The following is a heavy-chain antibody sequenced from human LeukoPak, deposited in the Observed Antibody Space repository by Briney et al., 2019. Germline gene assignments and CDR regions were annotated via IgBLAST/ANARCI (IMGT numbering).Heavy chain of an antibody. J-gene: IGHJ4*02. V-gene: IGHV4-30-4*01. CDR2: IYYSGST. CDR3: ARGPDDDILTGYYL. CDR1: GGSISSGDYY. Sequence: SQTLSLTCTVSGGSISSGDYYWSWIRQPPGKGLEWIGYIYYSGSTNYNPSLKSRVTISVDTSKNQFSLKLSSVTAADTAVYYCARGPDDDILTGYYLWGQGTLVTVSS. D-gene: IGHD3-9*01.